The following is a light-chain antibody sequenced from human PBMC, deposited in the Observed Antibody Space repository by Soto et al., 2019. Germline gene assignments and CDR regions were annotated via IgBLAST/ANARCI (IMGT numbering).Light chain of an antibody. V-gene: IGLV2-14*03. J-gene: IGLJ1*01. Sequence: QSALTQPASLSGSPGQSITFSCTGTSSDVGGYDYVSWHQQHPGKAPKLIIYDVNNRPSGVPSRFSGSKSGNTASLIISGLQNEDEADYYCFADSTSGTHVFGTGTKLNVL. CDR2: DVN. CDR3: FADSTSGTHV. CDR1: SSDVGGYDY.